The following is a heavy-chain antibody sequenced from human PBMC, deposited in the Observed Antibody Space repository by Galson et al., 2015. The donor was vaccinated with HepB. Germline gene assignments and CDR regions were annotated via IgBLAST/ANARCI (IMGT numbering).Heavy chain of an antibody. Sequence: SLRLSCAASGLTFSSYAMSWVRQAPGKGLEWVSAISGSGGSTYYADSVKGRFTISRDNSKNTLYLQMNSLKASDTAMYYCAKQTTLGAFDLWGQGTMVIVSS. CDR1: GLTFSSYA. J-gene: IGHJ3*01. V-gene: IGHV3-23*01. D-gene: IGHD1-1*01. CDR3: AKQTTLGAFDL. CDR2: ISGSGGST.